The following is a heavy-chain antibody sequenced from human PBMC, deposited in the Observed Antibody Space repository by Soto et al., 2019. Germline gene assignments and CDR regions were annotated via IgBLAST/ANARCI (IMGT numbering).Heavy chain of an antibody. J-gene: IGHJ4*02. V-gene: IGHV1-69*01. Sequence: QVQLVQSGAEVKKPGSSVKVSCKASGDAFTNYIFDWVRQAPGQGLEWMGGIIPMFGTPKYAQTFQDRVTISDDVSTGTAYLELTSLRFDDTAVYYCARGRDQPPVGLYFDSWGEGTRVTVSS. D-gene: IGHD1-26*01. CDR1: GDAFTNYI. CDR2: IIPMFGTP. CDR3: ARGRDQPPVGLYFDS.